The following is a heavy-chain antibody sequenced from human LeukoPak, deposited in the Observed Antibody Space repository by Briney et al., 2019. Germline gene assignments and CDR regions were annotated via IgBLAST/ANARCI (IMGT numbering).Heavy chain of an antibody. D-gene: IGHD1-26*01. CDR2: IWYDGSNK. CDR1: GFTFSSCG. J-gene: IGHJ3*02. Sequence: GGSLRLSCAASGFTFSSCGMHWVRQAPGKGLEWVAVIWYDGSNKYYADSVKGRFTISRDNSKNTLYLQMNSLRAEDTAVYYCAKTIVGATIGAFDIWGQGTMVTVSS. CDR3: AKTIVGATIGAFDI. V-gene: IGHV3-33*06.